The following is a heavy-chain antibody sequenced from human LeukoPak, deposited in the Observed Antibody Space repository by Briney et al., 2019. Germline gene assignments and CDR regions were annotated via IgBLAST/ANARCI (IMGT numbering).Heavy chain of an antibody. J-gene: IGHJ4*02. V-gene: IGHV3-23*01. D-gene: IGHD3-22*01. CDR1: GFTFTGYA. CDR2: ISGSGGST. Sequence: RTGGSLRLTCAASGFTFTGYAMSWVRQAPGKGLEWVSAISGSGGSTYYADSVKGRFTISRDNSKNTLYLQMNSLRAEDTAVYYCAKDLTYYYDPKLPEGDYWGQGTLVTVSS. CDR3: AKDLTYYYDPKLPEGDY.